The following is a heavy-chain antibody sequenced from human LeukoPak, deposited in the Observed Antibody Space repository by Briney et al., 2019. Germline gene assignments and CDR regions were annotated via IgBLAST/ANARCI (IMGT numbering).Heavy chain of an antibody. V-gene: IGHV4-38-2*01. D-gene: IGHD3-22*01. CDR3: ARHAFPSDSSGYYPDY. Sequence: SETLSLTCAVSGYSISSGYHWGLIRQAPGKGLEWIGNMYHSGTTYYNPSLKSRVTISVDRSKNQFSLKVTSVTAADTAVYYCARHAFPSDSSGYYPDYWGQGTLVTVSS. CDR2: MYHSGTT. J-gene: IGHJ4*02. CDR1: GYSISSGYH.